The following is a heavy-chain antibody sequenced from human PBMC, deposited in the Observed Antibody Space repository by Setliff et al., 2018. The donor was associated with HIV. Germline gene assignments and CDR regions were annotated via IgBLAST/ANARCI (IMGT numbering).Heavy chain of an antibody. D-gene: IGHD2-2*01. Sequence: SQTLSLTCAVYGGPLSGHYWSWIRQPPGQGLEWIGETSHSGKTNYNPSLKSRVTISVDPSKNQFSLKLTSVTAVDTAVYYCVTSSSWSSRLNFWGPGMLVTVSS. CDR2: TSHSGKT. V-gene: IGHV4-34*01. CDR1: GGPLSGHY. CDR3: VTSSSWSSRLNF. J-gene: IGHJ4*02.